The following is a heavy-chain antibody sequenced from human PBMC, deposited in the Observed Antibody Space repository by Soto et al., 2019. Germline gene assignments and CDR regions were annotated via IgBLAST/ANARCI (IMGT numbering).Heavy chain of an antibody. D-gene: IGHD3-3*01. V-gene: IGHV4-39*01. Sequence: SETLSLTCTVSGGSISSSSYYWGWIRQPPGKGLEWIGSIYYSGSTYYNPSLKSRVTISVDTSKNQFPLKLSSVTAADTAVYYCARPAYYDFWSGYHWFDPWGQGTLVTVSS. CDR3: ARPAYYDFWSGYHWFDP. J-gene: IGHJ5*02. CDR1: GGSISSSSYY. CDR2: IYYSGST.